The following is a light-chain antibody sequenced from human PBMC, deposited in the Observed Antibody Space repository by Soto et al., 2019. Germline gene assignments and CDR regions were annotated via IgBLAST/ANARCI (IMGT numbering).Light chain of an antibody. CDR1: QSVGSDY. CDR2: GAT. J-gene: IGKJ2*01. Sequence: EIVLTQSPGTLSLSPGERATLSCRASQSVGSDYLAWYQQKPGQAPRVLFYGATSRATGIPDRFSGSGSGTACTLTISRLEPEDFAVYYWQQDYFSPYIFGQGTKLEIK. CDR3: QQDYFSPYI. V-gene: IGKV3-20*01.